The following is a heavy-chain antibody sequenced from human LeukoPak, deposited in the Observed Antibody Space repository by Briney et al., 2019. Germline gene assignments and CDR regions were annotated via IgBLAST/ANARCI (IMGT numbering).Heavy chain of an antibody. CDR1: GFTFSSYG. D-gene: IGHD3-10*01. CDR2: IRYDGSNK. J-gene: IGHJ3*02. V-gene: IGHV3-30*02. Sequence: PGGSLRLSCAASGFTFSSYGMHWVRQAPGKGLEWVAFIRYDGSNKYYADSVKGRFTISRDNSKNTLYLQMNSLRAEDTAVYYCAKALGYGSGSYYNVRDAFDIWGQGTMVTVSS. CDR3: AKALGYGSGSYYNVRDAFDI.